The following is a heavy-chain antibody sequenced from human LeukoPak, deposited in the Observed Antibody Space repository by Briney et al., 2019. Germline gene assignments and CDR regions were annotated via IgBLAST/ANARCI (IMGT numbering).Heavy chain of an antibody. J-gene: IGHJ5*02. Sequence: SETLSLTCTVSGGSISSYYWSWIRQPPGKGLEWIGYIYYSGSTNYNPSLKSRVTISVDTSKNQFFLKLSSVTAADTAVYYCARGGYGSGSYFKVRGNWFDPWGQGTLVTVSS. CDR2: IYYSGST. V-gene: IGHV4-59*01. CDR1: GGSISSYY. CDR3: ARGGYGSGSYFKVRGNWFDP. D-gene: IGHD3-10*01.